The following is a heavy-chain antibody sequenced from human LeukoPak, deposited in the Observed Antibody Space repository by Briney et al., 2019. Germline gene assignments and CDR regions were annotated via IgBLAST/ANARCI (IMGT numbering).Heavy chain of an antibody. D-gene: IGHD2-21*02. V-gene: IGHV1-18*01. J-gene: IGHJ5*02. Sequence: ASVKVSCKASGYTFTSYGISWVRQAPGQGLEWMGWISAYNGNTNYAQKLQGGVTMTTDTSTSTAYMELRSLRSDDTVVYYCARDHGDIVVVTAIQGLRWFDPWGQGTLVTVSS. CDR1: GYTFTSYG. CDR2: ISAYNGNT. CDR3: ARDHGDIVVVTAIQGLRWFDP.